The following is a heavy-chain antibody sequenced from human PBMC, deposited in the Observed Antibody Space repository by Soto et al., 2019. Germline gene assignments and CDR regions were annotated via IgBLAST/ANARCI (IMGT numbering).Heavy chain of an antibody. D-gene: IGHD6-13*01. CDR2: IYYSGST. CDR3: ARDPGIAAAGADYYYYYGMDV. Sequence: SETLSLTCTVSGGSISSYYWSWIRQPPGKGLEWIGYIYYSGSTNYNPSLKSRVTISVDTSKNQFSLKLSSVTAADTAVYYCARDPGIAAAGADYYYYYGMDVWGQGTTVTVSS. V-gene: IGHV4-59*01. J-gene: IGHJ6*02. CDR1: GGSISSYY.